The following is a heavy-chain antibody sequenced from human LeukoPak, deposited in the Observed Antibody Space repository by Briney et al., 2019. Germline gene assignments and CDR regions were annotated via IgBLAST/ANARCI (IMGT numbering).Heavy chain of an antibody. Sequence: TGNSLRLSCAASGFAFSRYAMNWVRQGPGKGLEWVSSISGSSSGSYYTDSVKGRFTISRDNSNNTLYLQINNLRVEDTAIYYCAKEPGAATTYYFDSWGQGTLVTVSS. J-gene: IGHJ4*02. CDR3: AKEPGAATTYYFDS. CDR1: GFAFSRYA. D-gene: IGHD2/OR15-2a*01. V-gene: IGHV3-23*01. CDR2: ISGSSSGS.